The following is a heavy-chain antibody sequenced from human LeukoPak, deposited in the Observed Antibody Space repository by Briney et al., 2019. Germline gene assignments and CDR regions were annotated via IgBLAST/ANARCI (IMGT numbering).Heavy chain of an antibody. J-gene: IGHJ4*02. CDR1: GFTFSSSA. CDR3: ARDKWLTTTHYFDY. V-gene: IGHV3-30*04. D-gene: IGHD4-11*01. CDR2: ISYDGSNE. Sequence: GGSLRLSCAASGFTFSSSAMHWVRQAPGKGLDWVATISYDGSNEYYTDSVKGRFTISRDNSKNTLYLQMNSLRAEDTAVYYCARDKWLTTTHYFDYWGQGTLVTVSS.